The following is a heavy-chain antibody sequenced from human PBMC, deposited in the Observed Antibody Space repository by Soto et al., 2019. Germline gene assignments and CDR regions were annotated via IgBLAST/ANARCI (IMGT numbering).Heavy chain of an antibody. CDR3: AKDFLYTEFRKSKFDP. CDR1: GYSFTSYW. J-gene: IGHJ5*02. Sequence: GESLKISCKGSGYSFTSYWIGWVRQMPGKGLEWMGIIYPGDSDTRYSPSFQGQVTISADKSISTAYLQWSSLRAEDTAVYYCAKDFLYTEFRKSKFDPWGQGTLVTVSS. V-gene: IGHV5-51*01. D-gene: IGHD3-3*01. CDR2: IYPGDSDT.